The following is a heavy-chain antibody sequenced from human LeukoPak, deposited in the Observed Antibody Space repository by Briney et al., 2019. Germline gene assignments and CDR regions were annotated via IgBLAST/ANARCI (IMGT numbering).Heavy chain of an antibody. J-gene: IGHJ3*02. CDR3: ARADLIANAFDI. V-gene: IGHV4-34*01. CDR2: INHSGST. Sequence: SETLSLTCAVYGGSFSGYYWSWIRQPPGKGLEWIGEINHSGSTNYNPSLKSRVTISVDTSKNQFSLKLSSVTAADTAVYYCARADLIANAFDIWGQGTMVTVSS. CDR1: GGSFSGYY.